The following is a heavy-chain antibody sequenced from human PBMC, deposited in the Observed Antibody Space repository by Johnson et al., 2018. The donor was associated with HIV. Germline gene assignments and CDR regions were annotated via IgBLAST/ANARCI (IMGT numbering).Heavy chain of an antibody. CDR2: IRYDGSNK. V-gene: IGHV3-30*02. CDR1: GFTFSTYG. D-gene: IGHD3-22*01. CDR3: AKDLSDSSGYHDAFDI. J-gene: IGHJ3*02. Sequence: VQLVESGGGVVQPWGSLRLSCAASGFTFSTYGMHWVRQAPGKGLEWVAFIRYDGSNKYYADSVKGRFTISRDNSKNTLYLQMNSLRAEDTAVYYCAKDLSDSSGYHDAFDIWGQGTMVTVSS.